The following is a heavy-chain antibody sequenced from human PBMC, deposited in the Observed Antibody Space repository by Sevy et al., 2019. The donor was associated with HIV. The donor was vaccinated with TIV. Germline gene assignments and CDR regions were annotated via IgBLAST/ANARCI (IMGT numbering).Heavy chain of an antibody. Sequence: GGSLRLSCTASGFTFSSYAMHWVRQAPGKGLEWVAVISYDGSNKYYADSVKGRFTISRDNSKNTLYLQMNSLRAEDMAVYYCASQLNYFDYWGQGTLVTVSS. V-gene: IGHV3-30-3*01. CDR3: ASQLNYFDY. J-gene: IGHJ4*02. CDR2: ISYDGSNK. CDR1: GFTFSSYA.